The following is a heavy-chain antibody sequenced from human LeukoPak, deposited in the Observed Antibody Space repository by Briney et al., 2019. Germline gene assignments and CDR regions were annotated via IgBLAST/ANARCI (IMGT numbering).Heavy chain of an antibody. J-gene: IGHJ4*02. CDR1: GFTFSSYA. CDR2: ISGSGGST. V-gene: IGHV3-23*01. D-gene: IGHD3-3*01. CDR3: AKEGDDFWSGYSDY. Sequence: GESLRLSCAASGFTFSSYAMSWVRQAPGKGREWVSAISGSGGSTYYADSVKGRFTTSRDNSKNTLYLQMNSLRAEDTAVYYCAKEGDDFWSGYSDYWGQGTLVTVSS.